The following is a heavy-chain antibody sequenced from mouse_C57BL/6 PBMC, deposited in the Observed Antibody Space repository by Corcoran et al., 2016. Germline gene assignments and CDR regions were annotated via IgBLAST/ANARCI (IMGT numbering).Heavy chain of an antibody. V-gene: IGHV1-19*01. CDR3: ARSPAQATSFDY. D-gene: IGHD3-2*02. CDR2: INPYNGGT. Sequence: EVQLQQSGPVLVKPGASVKMSCKASGYTFTDYYMNWVKQSHGKSLEWIGVINPYNGGTSYNQKFKGNATLTVDKSSSTAYMELNSLTSEDSAVYYCARSPAQATSFDYWGQGTTLTVSS. CDR1: GYTFTDYY. J-gene: IGHJ2*01.